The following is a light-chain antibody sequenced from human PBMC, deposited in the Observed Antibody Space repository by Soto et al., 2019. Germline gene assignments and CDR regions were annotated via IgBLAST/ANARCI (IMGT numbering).Light chain of an antibody. CDR2: DAS. Sequence: DIQMTQSPSSLSASVGDTVTITCRASQSISVHLNWYQQKPGKVPKLLIYDASNLQSGVPLRFSGSGSETDFALTISSLQPEDFATYYCQQSYITPYTFGQGTKLVIK. J-gene: IGKJ2*01. CDR1: QSISVH. CDR3: QQSYITPYT. V-gene: IGKV1-39*01.